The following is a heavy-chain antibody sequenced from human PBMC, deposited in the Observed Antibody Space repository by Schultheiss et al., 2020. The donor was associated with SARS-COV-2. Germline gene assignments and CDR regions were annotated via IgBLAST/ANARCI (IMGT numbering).Heavy chain of an antibody. D-gene: IGHD3-22*01. CDR2: IYPGDSDT. CDR3: ARREGYYDSSGYYYLGAFDI. V-gene: IGHV5-51*01. CDR1: GYTFTSYY. Sequence: KVSCKASGYTFTSYYIHWVRQMPGKGLEWMGIIYPGDSDTRYSPSFQGQVTISADKSISTAYLQWSSLKASDTAMYYCARREGYYDSSGYYYLGAFDIWGQGTMVTVSS. J-gene: IGHJ3*02.